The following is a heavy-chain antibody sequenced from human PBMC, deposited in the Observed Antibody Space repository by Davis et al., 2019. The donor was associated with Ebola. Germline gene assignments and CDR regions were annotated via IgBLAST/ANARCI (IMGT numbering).Heavy chain of an antibody. CDR2: IYYSGST. CDR1: GGSISSYY. V-gene: IGHV4-59*01. CDR3: ARDSYSYGMDV. J-gene: IGHJ6*02. Sequence: SETLSLTCTVSGGSISSYYWSWIRQPPGKGLEWIGNIYYSGSTNYNPSLHSRVTISVDTSKNQFSLKLSSVTAADTALYYCARDSYSYGMDVWGQGTTVTVSS. D-gene: IGHD2-21*01.